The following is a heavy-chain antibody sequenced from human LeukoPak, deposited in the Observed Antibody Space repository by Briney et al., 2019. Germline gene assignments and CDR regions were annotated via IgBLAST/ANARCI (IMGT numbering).Heavy chain of an antibody. CDR3: AREEYTQLWFGESYFDY. Sequence: SETLSLTCTVSGGSISSSNYYWGWIRQPPGKGLEWIGSIYYSGSTYYNPSLKSRVTISVDTSKNQFSLKLSSVTAADTAVYYCAREEYTQLWFGESYFDYWGQGTLVTVSS. CDR2: IYYSGST. J-gene: IGHJ4*02. V-gene: IGHV4-39*07. D-gene: IGHD3-10*01. CDR1: GGSISSSNYY.